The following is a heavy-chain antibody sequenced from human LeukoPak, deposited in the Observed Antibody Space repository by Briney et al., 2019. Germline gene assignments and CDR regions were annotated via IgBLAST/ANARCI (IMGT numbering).Heavy chain of an antibody. J-gene: IGHJ4*02. V-gene: IGHV4-38-2*02. CDR1: GYSISSGYY. D-gene: IGHD2-15*01. CDR2: IYHSGKS. Sequence: SGTLSLTCIVSGYSISSGYYWDWIRQPPGKGLEWIASIYHSGKSYYNPSLESRVTISVDTSKNQFSLKLSSVTAADTAVYYCARHLVVGYYFDYWGQGTLVTVSS. CDR3: ARHLVVGYYFDY.